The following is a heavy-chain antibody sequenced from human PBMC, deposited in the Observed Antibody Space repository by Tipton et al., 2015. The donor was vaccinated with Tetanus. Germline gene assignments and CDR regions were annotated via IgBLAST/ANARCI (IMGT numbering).Heavy chain of an antibody. J-gene: IGHJ4*02. Sequence: SLRLSCAASGFSFSNSWMSWVRQAPGKGLEWVGRIKSKTNGGATDYAAPVKGRFTISRDDSINTLYLQMNSLKTEDTAVYYCTHTSFSDSSAKNWGEGPLLTVSS. V-gene: IGHV3-15*01. CDR1: GFSFSNSW. CDR3: THTSFSDSSAKN. D-gene: IGHD3-22*01. CDR2: IKSKTNGGAT.